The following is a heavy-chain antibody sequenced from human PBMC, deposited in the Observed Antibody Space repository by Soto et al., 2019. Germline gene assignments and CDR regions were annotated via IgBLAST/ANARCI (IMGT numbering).Heavy chain of an antibody. J-gene: IGHJ4*02. CDR2: ISSSSSTI. V-gene: IGHV3-48*02. CDR1: GLNFRSYS. D-gene: IGHD3-3*01. CDR3: ARDLTYYDFWSGYYPRDY. Sequence: GGSMRLSCTAAGLNFRSYSMNWVSQKPGKGLEWVSYISSSSSTIYYADSVKGRFTISRDNAKNSLYLQMNSLRDEDTAVYYCARDLTYYDFWSGYYPRDYWGQGTLVTVSS.